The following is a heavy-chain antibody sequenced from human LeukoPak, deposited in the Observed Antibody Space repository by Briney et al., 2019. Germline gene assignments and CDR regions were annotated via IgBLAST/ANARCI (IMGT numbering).Heavy chain of an antibody. D-gene: IGHD3-22*01. CDR1: GFTFSSYS. V-gene: IGHV3-21*04. Sequence: PGRSLRLSCAASGFTFSSYSMNWVRQAPGKGLEWVSSISSSSSYIYYADSVKGRFTISRDNAKNSPYLQMNSLRAEDTAVYYCAKVPYYDSSGYIDYWGQGTLVTVSS. CDR3: AKVPYYDSSGYIDY. CDR2: ISSSSSYI. J-gene: IGHJ4*02.